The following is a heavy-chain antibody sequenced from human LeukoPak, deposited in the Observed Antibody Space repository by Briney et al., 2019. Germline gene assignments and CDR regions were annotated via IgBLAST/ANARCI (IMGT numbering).Heavy chain of an antibody. V-gene: IGHV3-23*01. J-gene: IGHJ6*02. Sequence: PGGSLRLSCAASGFTFSSYAMSWVRQAPGKGREWVSAISGSGGSTYYADSVKGRFTISRDNSKNTLYLQMNSLRAEDTAVYYCAKRITMVRGVITYYYYGMDVWGQGTTVTVSS. CDR1: GFTFSSYA. CDR3: AKRITMVRGVITYYYYGMDV. CDR2: ISGSGGST. D-gene: IGHD3-10*01.